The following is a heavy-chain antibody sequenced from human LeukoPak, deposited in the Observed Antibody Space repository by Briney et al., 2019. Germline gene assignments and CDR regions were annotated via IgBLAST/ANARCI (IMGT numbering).Heavy chain of an antibody. D-gene: IGHD3-22*01. V-gene: IGHV3-15*01. J-gene: IGHJ4*02. CDR1: GFTFSNAW. Sequence: GGSLRLSCAASGFTFSNAWMSWVRQAPGKGLEWVGRIKSKTDGGTTEYAAPVKGRFTISRDDSKNMVYLQMNSLKTEDTAVYSRTTEFFDSGYNNWGQGTLVTVSS. CDR2: IKSKTDGGTT. CDR3: TTEFFDSGYNN.